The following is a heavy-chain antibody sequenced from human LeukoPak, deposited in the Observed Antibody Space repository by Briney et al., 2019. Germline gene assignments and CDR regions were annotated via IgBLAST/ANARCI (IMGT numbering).Heavy chain of an antibody. Sequence: TGGSLRLSCAASGFTFSSYAMSWVRQAPGKGLEWVSAISGSGGSTYYADSVKGRFTISRDNSKNTLYLQMNSLRAEDTAVYYCAKDLVVVAAFSDYGMDVWGQGTTVTVSS. V-gene: IGHV3-23*01. CDR3: AKDLVVVAAFSDYGMDV. CDR1: GFTFSSYA. D-gene: IGHD2-15*01. J-gene: IGHJ6*02. CDR2: ISGSGGST.